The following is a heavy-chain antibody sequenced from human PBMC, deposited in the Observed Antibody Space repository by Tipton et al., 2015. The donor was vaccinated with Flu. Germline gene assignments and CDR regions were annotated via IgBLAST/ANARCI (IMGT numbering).Heavy chain of an antibody. Sequence: TLSLTCAVSGDSISGGYYWGWIRQPPGRGLEWIGNINDSGNTYHNPSLKSRVTISVDTSKNQFSLKLTSVTAADTAVYYCAREGGIAARPRGWFDPWGQGTLVTVSS. CDR3: AREGGIAARPRGWFDP. D-gene: IGHD6-6*01. CDR2: INDSGNT. CDR1: GDSISGGYY. J-gene: IGHJ5*02. V-gene: IGHV4-38-2*02.